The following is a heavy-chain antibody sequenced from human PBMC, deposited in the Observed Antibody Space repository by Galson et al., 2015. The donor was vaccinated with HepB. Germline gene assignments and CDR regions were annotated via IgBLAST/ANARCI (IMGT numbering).Heavy chain of an antibody. D-gene: IGHD3-22*01. Sequence: SVKVSCKASGYTFTSYDINWVRQATGQGLEWMGWMNPNSGNTGYAQKFQGRVTMTRNTSISTAYMELSSLRSEDTAVYYCARVVRDSSGYHYLGFYYYYYMDVCGKGTTVTGSS. J-gene: IGHJ6*03. CDR1: GYTFTSYD. CDR2: MNPNSGNT. V-gene: IGHV1-8*01. CDR3: ARVVRDSSGYHYLGFYYYYYMDV.